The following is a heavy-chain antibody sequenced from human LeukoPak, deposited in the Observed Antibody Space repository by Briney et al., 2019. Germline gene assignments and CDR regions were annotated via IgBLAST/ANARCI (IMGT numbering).Heavy chain of an antibody. J-gene: IGHJ4*02. V-gene: IGHV1-18*01. D-gene: IGHD3-22*01. CDR3: ARGSYYDSSGYYFDY. CDR1: GHTFTSYG. CDR2: ISAYDGNT. Sequence: ASVKVSCKASGHTFTSYGISWVRQAPGQGLEWMGWISAYDGNTNYAQKLQGRVTMTTDTSTSTAYMELRSLRSDDTAVYYCARGSYYDSSGYYFDYWGQGTLVTVSS.